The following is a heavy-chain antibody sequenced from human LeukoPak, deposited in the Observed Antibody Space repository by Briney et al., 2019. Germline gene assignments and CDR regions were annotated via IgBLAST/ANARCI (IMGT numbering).Heavy chain of an antibody. V-gene: IGHV3-21*01. D-gene: IGHD3-22*01. CDR2: ISSSSSYI. CDR1: GFTFSSYS. J-gene: IGHJ4*02. CDR3: AKDKGLITMIVEYDY. Sequence: PGGSLRLSCAASGFTFSSYSMNWVRQAPGKGLEWVSSISSSSSYIYYADSVKGRFTISRDNAKNSLYLQMNSLRAEDTAVYYCAKDKGLITMIVEYDYWGQGTLVTVSS.